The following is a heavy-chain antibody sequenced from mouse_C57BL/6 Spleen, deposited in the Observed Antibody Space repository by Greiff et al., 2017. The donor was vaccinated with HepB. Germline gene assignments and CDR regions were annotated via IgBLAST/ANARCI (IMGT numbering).Heavy chain of an antibody. J-gene: IGHJ2*01. Sequence: VQLQQSGPVLVKPGASVKMSCKASGYTFTDYYMNWVKQSHGKSLEWIGVINPYNGGTSYNQKFKGKATLTVDKSSSTAYMELNSLTSEDSAVYYCARREDYYGSEDYWGQGTTLTVSS. CDR2: INPYNGGT. CDR3: ARREDYYGSEDY. V-gene: IGHV1-19*01. D-gene: IGHD1-1*01. CDR1: GYTFTDYY.